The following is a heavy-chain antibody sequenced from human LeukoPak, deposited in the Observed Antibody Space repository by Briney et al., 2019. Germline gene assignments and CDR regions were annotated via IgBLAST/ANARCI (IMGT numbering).Heavy chain of an antibody. V-gene: IGHV4-59*01. CDR1: GGSISSYY. CDR2: IYYSGSA. CDR3: ARGGSRWYFDL. Sequence: SETLSLTCTVSGGSISSYYWSWIRQPPGKGLEWIGFIYYSGSANYNPSLKSRVTISVDTSKNQLSLKLSSVTAADTAVYYCARGGSRWYFDLWGRGTLVTVSS. J-gene: IGHJ2*01.